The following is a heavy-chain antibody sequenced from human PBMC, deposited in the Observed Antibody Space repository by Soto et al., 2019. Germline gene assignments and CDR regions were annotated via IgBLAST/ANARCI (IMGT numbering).Heavy chain of an antibody. V-gene: IGHV1-24*01. D-gene: IGHD1-26*01. CDR1: GYTFTGYY. J-gene: IGHJ6*02. Sequence: ASVKVSCKASGYTFTGYYMHWVRQAPGKGLEWMGGFDPEDGETIYAQKFQGRVTMTEDTSTDTAYMELSSLRSEDTAVYYCARPGGSWGYYYYGMDVWGQGTTVTVSS. CDR3: ARPGGSWGYYYYGMDV. CDR2: FDPEDGET.